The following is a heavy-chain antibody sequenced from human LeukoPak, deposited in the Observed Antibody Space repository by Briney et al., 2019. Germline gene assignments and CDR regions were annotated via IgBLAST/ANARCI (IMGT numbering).Heavy chain of an antibody. CDR3: ARGERHIPIYY. Sequence: SVTVSFKASGGSFSNYAISWVRQAPGQGLEWMGGIIPLFGSPTYAQKFQGRVTITTDESTTTAYMELSSLRSDDTAVFYCARGERHIPIYYWGQGTLVTVSS. V-gene: IGHV1-69*05. CDR2: IIPLFGSP. J-gene: IGHJ4*02. D-gene: IGHD2-21*01. CDR1: GGSFSNYA.